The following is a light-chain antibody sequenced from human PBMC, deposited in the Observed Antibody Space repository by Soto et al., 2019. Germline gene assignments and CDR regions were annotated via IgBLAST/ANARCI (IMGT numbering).Light chain of an antibody. CDR3: QQTFSPAVT. J-gene: IGKJ4*01. V-gene: IGKV1-39*01. Sequence: DIHLTQSPSSLSAAVGDRVTITCRASQAILTYLNWFQQKAGKAPEVLIYGASSLQSGVPSRFTGSGSATDFTLTITSLQPEDAGTYFCQQTFSPAVTFGGGTKV. CDR2: GAS. CDR1: QAILTY.